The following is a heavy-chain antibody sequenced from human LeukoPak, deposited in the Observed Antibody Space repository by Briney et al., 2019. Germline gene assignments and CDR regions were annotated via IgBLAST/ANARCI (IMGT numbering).Heavy chain of an antibody. CDR3: ARTYYYDSSGYYYGS. CDR2: ISAYKGNT. CDR1: GYTFTSYG. D-gene: IGHD3-22*01. J-gene: IGHJ4*02. Sequence: ASVTVSCKASGYTFTSYGISWVRQAPGQGLEGMGWISAYKGNTNYAQKLQGRVTMTTDTSTSTAYMELRSLISDDTAVYYCARTYYYDSSGYYYGSWGQGTLVTVSS. V-gene: IGHV1-18*01.